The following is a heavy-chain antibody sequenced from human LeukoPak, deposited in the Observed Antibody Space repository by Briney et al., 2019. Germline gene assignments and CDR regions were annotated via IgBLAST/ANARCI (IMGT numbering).Heavy chain of an antibody. CDR1: GFTFSAYG. J-gene: IGHJ4*02. CDR2: ISYDGSNK. Sequence: PGRSLRLSCAASGFTFSAYGMHWVRQAPGKGLEWVAIISYDGSNKYYPDSVKGRFTISRDDSKNTLYLQMNSLRTEDTAVYHCAKELTRPNRPVTGLNYWGQGTLVTVSS. D-gene: IGHD6-19*01. V-gene: IGHV3-30*18. CDR3: AKELTRPNRPVTGLNY.